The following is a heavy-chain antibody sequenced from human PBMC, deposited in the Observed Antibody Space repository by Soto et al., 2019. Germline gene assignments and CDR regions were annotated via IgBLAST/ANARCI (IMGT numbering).Heavy chain of an antibody. V-gene: IGHV3-53*01. Sequence: GGSLSLSCEASGFTFRNYDMHWVRQAPGKGLEWVSVIHSEGTTYYADSVKGRFTISRDNSKNTLYLQMNSLRAEDTAVYYCARDPLGYSYGLYYNYGMDVWGQGTTVTVSS. D-gene: IGHD5-18*01. J-gene: IGHJ6*02. CDR3: ARDPLGYSYGLYYNYGMDV. CDR2: IHSEGTT. CDR1: GFTFRNYD.